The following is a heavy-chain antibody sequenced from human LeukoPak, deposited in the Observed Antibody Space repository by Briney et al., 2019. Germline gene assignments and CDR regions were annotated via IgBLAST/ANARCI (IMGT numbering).Heavy chain of an antibody. CDR3: ARDLNSGYVGWFDP. V-gene: IGHV3-7*03. CDR1: GFTFRSYW. CDR2: INQDVSQI. Sequence: GGSLRLSCAASGFTFRSYWMSWVRQAPGKGLEWVATINQDVSQIKYVDSVKGRFTISRDNAKNSLYLQMNSLRAEDTAVYYCARDLNSGYVGWFDPWGQGTLVTVSS. J-gene: IGHJ5*02. D-gene: IGHD5-12*01.